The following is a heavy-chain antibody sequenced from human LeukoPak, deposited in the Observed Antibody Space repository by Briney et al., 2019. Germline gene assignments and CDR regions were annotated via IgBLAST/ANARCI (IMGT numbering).Heavy chain of an antibody. CDR3: ARRDGSDDAFDI. D-gene: IGHD5-24*01. J-gene: IGHJ3*02. Sequence: GGSLRLSCAASGFTFSSYSMTWVRQAPGKGLEWVSSISITSSYIYYADSVKGRFTISRDNAKNSLYLQMNSLRAEDTAVYYCARRDGSDDAFDIWGQGTVVTVSS. V-gene: IGHV3-21*01. CDR2: ISITSSYI. CDR1: GFTFSSYS.